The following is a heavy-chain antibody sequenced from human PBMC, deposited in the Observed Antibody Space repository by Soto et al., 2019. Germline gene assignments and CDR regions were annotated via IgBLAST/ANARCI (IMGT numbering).Heavy chain of an antibody. CDR3: AHVAL. CDR1: GFALSRYW. V-gene: IGHV3-7*05. Sequence: EVQVVESGGGLVQPGGSLRLSCAVSGFALSRYWMSWVRQAPGKGREWVANIKKDGSEKHYVESVKGRFTISRDNAKNSLDLQMNSRRAEDTAVYYCAHVALRGQGTLVPVTS. D-gene: IGHD3-16*01. J-gene: IGHJ4*02. CDR2: IKKDGSEK.